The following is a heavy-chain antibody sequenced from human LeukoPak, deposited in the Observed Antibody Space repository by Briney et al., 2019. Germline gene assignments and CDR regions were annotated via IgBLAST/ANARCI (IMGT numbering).Heavy chain of an antibody. V-gene: IGHV3-30*18. J-gene: IGHJ4*02. CDR3: AKEGTDYGDYPYFFDY. D-gene: IGHD4-17*01. CDR2: ISFDGSRR. Sequence: GGSLRFSCAASGFTFSDSGMHWVRQAPGKGLEWVAIISFDGSRRFYADSVRGRFTVSRDNSKNTLFLQMDSLSADDTGVYYCAKEGTDYGDYPYFFDYWGQGTLVTVSS. CDR1: GFTFSDSG.